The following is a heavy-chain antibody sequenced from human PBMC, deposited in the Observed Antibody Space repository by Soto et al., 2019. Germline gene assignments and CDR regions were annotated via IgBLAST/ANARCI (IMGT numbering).Heavy chain of an antibody. J-gene: IGHJ4*02. CDR2: VNPILSMS. D-gene: IGHD3-10*01. CDR1: GDTFSFYS. Sequence: QFQLVQSGAEVKRPGSSLKVSCKASGDTFSFYSINWVRQAPGLGLEWMGRVNPILSMSNYAQRFQGRATMTADKSTSTAYMELSGLRSEDTAMYYCATSYGSGYRAFDYWGQGALVTVSS. CDR3: ATSYGSGYRAFDY. V-gene: IGHV1-69*04.